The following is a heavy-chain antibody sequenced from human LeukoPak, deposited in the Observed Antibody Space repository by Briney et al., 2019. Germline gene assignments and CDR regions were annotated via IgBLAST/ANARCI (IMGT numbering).Heavy chain of an antibody. CDR1: GFTFSDYY. CDR3: AREGDVAVAGGSRFGY. CDR2: ISSSGSII. J-gene: IGHJ4*02. D-gene: IGHD6-19*01. V-gene: IGHV3-11*04. Sequence: GGSLRLSCAASGFTFSDYYMSWIRQAPGKGLEWVSYISSSGSIIYYADSVKGRFTISRDNAKNSMYLQMNSLRAEDTAVYYCAREGDVAVAGGSRFGYWGQGTLVTVSS.